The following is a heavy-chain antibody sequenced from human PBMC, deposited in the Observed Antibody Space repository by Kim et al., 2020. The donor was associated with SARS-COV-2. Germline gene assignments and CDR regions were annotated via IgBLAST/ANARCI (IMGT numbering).Heavy chain of an antibody. CDR1: GFTFTTYA. D-gene: IGHD5-18*01. J-gene: IGHJ4*02. CDR3: AKDGYSNAYVIDS. CDR2: ISYDGTKQ. V-gene: IGHV3-30-3*01. Sequence: GGSLRLSCAASGFTFTTYAMHWVRQAPGKGLDWVAVISYDGTKQYYADSVKGRFTISRDNSKNTLYLQMNSLRAEDMAVYYCAKDGYSNAYVIDSWGQGTLVTVSS.